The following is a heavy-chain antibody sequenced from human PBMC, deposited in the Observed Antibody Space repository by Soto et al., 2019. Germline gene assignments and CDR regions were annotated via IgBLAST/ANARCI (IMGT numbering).Heavy chain of an antibody. Sequence: VQLLESGGGLVQPGGSLRLSCAASGFTFSTYAMSWVRQAPGKGLEWVSTITTSGGNTYYADPVQGRFTISRDNSKNTLYLQMNSLRAEDTAVYYCAGRYCTNGVCYTNYYYYIDVWGKGTTVTVSS. CDR2: ITTSGGNT. V-gene: IGHV3-23*01. D-gene: IGHD2-8*01. J-gene: IGHJ6*03. CDR3: AGRYCTNGVCYTNYYYYIDV. CDR1: GFTFSTYA.